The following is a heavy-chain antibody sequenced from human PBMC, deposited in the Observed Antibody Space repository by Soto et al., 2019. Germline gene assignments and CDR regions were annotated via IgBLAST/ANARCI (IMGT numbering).Heavy chain of an antibody. V-gene: IGHV4-39*01. Sequence: QLQLLESGPGLVKPSETLSLTCTVSGASVNNNNNFWAWIRQPPGKGLEWIGSIYYAGGTYYNPSPKSPDTISAETSQDQFSLRLTSVTVADTAVYYCASERVLRKYYLDYRGQGALGSVS. D-gene: IGHD3-10*01. CDR3: ASERVLRKYYLDY. CDR1: GASVNNNNNF. CDR2: IYYAGGT. J-gene: IGHJ4*02.